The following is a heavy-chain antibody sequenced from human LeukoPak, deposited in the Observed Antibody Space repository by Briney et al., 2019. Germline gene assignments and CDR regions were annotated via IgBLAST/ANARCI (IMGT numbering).Heavy chain of an antibody. CDR1: GFTVSSNY. Sequence: PGGSLRLSCAASGFTVSSNYMSWVRQAPGKGLEWVSVIYSGGSTYYADSVKGRFTISRDNSKNTLYLQMNSLRAEDTAVYYCASLSSGSYQFDYWGQGTLVTVSS. J-gene: IGHJ4*02. D-gene: IGHD1-26*01. CDR3: ASLSSGSYQFDY. CDR2: IYSGGST. V-gene: IGHV3-53*01.